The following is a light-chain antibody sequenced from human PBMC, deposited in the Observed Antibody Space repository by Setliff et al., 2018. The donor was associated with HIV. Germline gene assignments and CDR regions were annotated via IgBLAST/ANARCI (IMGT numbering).Light chain of an antibody. Sequence: QSALTQPPSASGSPGQSVAISCTGTSSDIGSHNHVSWYQQYPGKAPKLMIYDVTNRPSGVSNRFSGSKSGNTASLTISGLQAGDEADYYCSSYTTSSTKNVFGTGTKVTVL. CDR1: SSDIGSHNH. CDR3: SSYTTSSTKNV. J-gene: IGLJ1*01. CDR2: DVT. V-gene: IGLV2-14*01.